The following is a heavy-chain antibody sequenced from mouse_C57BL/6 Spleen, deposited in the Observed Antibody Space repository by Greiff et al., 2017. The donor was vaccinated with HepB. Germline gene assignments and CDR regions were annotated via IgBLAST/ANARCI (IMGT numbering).Heavy chain of an antibody. CDR1: GYAFSSSW. V-gene: IGHV1-82*01. Sequence: VQLQQSGPELVKPGASVKISCKASGYAFSSSWMNWVKQRPGKGLEWIGRIYPGDGDTNYNGKFKGKATLTADKSSSTAYMQLSSLTSEDSAVYFCARSAVDVDYWGQGTTLTVSS. J-gene: IGHJ2*01. CDR3: ARSAVDVDY. CDR2: IYPGDGDT.